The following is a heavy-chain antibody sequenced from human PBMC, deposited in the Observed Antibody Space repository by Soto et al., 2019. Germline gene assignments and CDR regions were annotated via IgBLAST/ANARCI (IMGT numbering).Heavy chain of an antibody. CDR1: GASMNTYD. Sequence: SETLCLTCTVSGASMNTYDGSWIRQPPGKGLEWIGYIYYSGSTNYNPSLKSRVTISVDTSKNQFSLKLSSVTAADTAVYYCAREDTAMVQDYWGQGTLVTVSS. V-gene: IGHV4-59*01. J-gene: IGHJ4*02. CDR2: IYYSGST. CDR3: AREDTAMVQDY. D-gene: IGHD5-18*01.